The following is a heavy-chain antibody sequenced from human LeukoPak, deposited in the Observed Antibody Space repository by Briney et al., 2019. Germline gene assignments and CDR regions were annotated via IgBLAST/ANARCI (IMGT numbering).Heavy chain of an antibody. V-gene: IGHV4-59*01. D-gene: IGHD4-17*01. CDR3: ARVPVGGDYGDWFDP. CDR2: IYYSGST. J-gene: IGHJ5*02. Sequence: SASLSLTCPGSSGCMCRYYWSWNRQHPEKGLEWIGYIYYSGSTNYNPSLKSRVTISVDTSKNQFSLKLSSVTAADTAVYYCARVPVGGDYGDWFDPWGQGTLVTVSS. CDR1: SGCMCRYY.